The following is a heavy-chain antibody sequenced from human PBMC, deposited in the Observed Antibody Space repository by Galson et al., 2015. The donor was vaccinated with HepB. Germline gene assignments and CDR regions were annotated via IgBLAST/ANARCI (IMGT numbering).Heavy chain of an antibody. J-gene: IGHJ4*02. V-gene: IGHV1-18*01. CDR2: ISAYNGNT. Sequence: SVKVSCKASGYTFTSYGISWVRQAPGQGLEWMGWISAYNGNTNYAQKLQGRVTMTTDTSTSTAYMELRSLRSDDTAVYYCARAYYGSGSYYLDYWGQGTLVTVSS. CDR3: ARAYYGSGSYYLDY. D-gene: IGHD3-10*01. CDR1: GYTFTSYG.